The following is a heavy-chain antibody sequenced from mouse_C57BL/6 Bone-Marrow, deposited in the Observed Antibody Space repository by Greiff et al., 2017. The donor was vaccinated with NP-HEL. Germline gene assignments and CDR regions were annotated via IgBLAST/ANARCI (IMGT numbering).Heavy chain of an antibody. Sequence: QVQLQQSGAELVRPGTSVKLSCKASGYAFTNYWMDWVKQRPGQGLEWIGGINPGSGGTKYNEKFKGKATLTVDKPSSTAYMQLSSLTSEDSAVYFCSGVYYCASCRFAYWGQGTLVTVSA. CDR1: GYAFTNYW. D-gene: IGHD1-1*01. V-gene: IGHV1-54*01. CDR3: SGVYYCASCRFAY. J-gene: IGHJ3*01. CDR2: INPGSGGT.